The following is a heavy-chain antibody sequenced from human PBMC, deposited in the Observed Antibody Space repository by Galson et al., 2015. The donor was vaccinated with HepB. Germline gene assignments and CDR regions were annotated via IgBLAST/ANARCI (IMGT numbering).Heavy chain of an antibody. D-gene: IGHD1-1*01. V-gene: IGHV5-51*01. CDR1: GYTFSNHW. CDR2: IYPGDSAT. CDR3: ARLGIQLWYDGFDS. J-gene: IGHJ5*01. Sequence: QSGAEVKKPGESLKISCAASGYTFSNHWIGWVRQVPGKGLEWMGFIYPGDSATKYNPSFEGQVSISVDKSSSTTFLQWSSLKASDSAVYFCARLGIQLWYDGFDSWGQGTLVTVSS.